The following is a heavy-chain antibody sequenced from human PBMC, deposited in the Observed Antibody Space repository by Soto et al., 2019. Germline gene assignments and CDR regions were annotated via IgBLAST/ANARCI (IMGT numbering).Heavy chain of an antibody. D-gene: IGHD3-3*01. Sequence: SETLSLTCTVSGGSISSYYWSWIRQPPGKGLEWIGYIYYSGSTNYNPSLKSRVTISVDTSKNQFSLKLSSVTAADTAVYYCARTPTIFGAIGAFDIWGQGTMVTVSS. J-gene: IGHJ3*02. CDR1: GGSISSYY. CDR3: ARTPTIFGAIGAFDI. V-gene: IGHV4-59*01. CDR2: IYYSGST.